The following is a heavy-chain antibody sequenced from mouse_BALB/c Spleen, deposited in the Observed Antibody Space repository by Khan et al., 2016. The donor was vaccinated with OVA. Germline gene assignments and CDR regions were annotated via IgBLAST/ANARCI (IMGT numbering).Heavy chain of an antibody. CDR2: ISYSGST. J-gene: IGHJ2*01. CDR3: AGGELLLRYSDFFDY. D-gene: IGHD1-1*01. V-gene: IGHV3-2*02. CDR1: GYSITSDYA. Sequence: EVQLVESGPGLLKPSQSLSLTCTVTGYSITSDYAWNWIRQFPGNKLDWMAYISYSGSTTYSPSLRSRIFITRDTSKNQFFLQLNSVTTEDTATYYCAGGELLLRYSDFFDYWGQGTTLTVSA.